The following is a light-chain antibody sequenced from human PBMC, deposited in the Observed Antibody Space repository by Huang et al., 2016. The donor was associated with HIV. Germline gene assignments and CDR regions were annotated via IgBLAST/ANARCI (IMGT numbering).Light chain of an antibody. Sequence: DIVMTQSPDSLVVSLGERATINCKSSQSVLYSSNNKNYLAWYQQTPGQPPKLLIYWASTRESGVPYRCSGSGSGTDFTLTISSLQAEDVAVYYCQHYYSTPPTFGQGTKLEIK. CDR3: QHYYSTPPT. CDR2: WAS. CDR1: QSVLYSSNNKNY. V-gene: IGKV4-1*01. J-gene: IGKJ2*01.